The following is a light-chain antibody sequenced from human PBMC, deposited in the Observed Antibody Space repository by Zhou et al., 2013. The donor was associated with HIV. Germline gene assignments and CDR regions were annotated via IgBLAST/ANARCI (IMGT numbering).Light chain of an antibody. CDR3: QQSYSTPQET. V-gene: IGKV1-39*01. CDR2: AAS. J-gene: IGKJ1*01. CDR1: QSISSY. Sequence: DIQMTQSPSSLSASVGDRVTITCRASQSISSYLNWYQQKPGKAPKLLIYAASSLQSGVPSRFSGSGSGTDFTLTISSLQPEDFATYYCQQSYSTPQETFGQGTKVKSN.